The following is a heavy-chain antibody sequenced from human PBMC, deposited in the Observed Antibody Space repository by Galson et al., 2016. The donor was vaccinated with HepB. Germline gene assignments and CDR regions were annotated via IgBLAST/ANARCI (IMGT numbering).Heavy chain of an antibody. V-gene: IGHV3-53*01. D-gene: IGHD6-19*01. Sequence: SLRLSCPVSGFTVGNNFLTWVRQAPGKGPEWVSVIYSGGSTKYADPVKARFTLSRDTSRNTLSLQMDSLTPDDTALYFCAREGYSSGHCGAFDIWGRGTVVAVSS. CDR1: GFTVGNNF. J-gene: IGHJ3*02. CDR2: IYSGGST. CDR3: AREGYSSGHCGAFDI.